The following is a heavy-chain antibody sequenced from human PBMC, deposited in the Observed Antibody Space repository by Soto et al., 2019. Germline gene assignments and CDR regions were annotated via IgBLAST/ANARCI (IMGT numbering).Heavy chain of an antibody. D-gene: IGHD2-2*01. J-gene: IGHJ6*02. CDR1: GYTFTSYD. Sequence: ASVKVSCKASGYTFTSYDINWVRQATGQGLEWMGWMNPNSGNTGYAQKFQGRVTMTRNTSISTAYMELSSLRSEDTAVYYCARGGAYCSSASCPLVNYYYYSGMDVWGQGTTVTVSS. V-gene: IGHV1-8*01. CDR3: ARGGAYCSSASCPLVNYYYYSGMDV. CDR2: MNPNSGNT.